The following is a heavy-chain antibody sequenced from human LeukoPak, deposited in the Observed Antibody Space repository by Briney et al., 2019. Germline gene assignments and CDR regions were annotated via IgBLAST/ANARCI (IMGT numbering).Heavy chain of an antibody. V-gene: IGHV4-34*01. D-gene: IGHD1-7*01. J-gene: IGHJ4*02. CDR3: ARGRSKRNSLDY. CDR2: INHSGST. CDR1: GGPFSGYY. Sequence: PSETLSLTCAVYGGPFSGYYWSWIRQPPGKGLEWIGEINHSGSTNYNPSLKSRVTISVDTSKNQFSLKLSSVTAADTAVYYCARGRSKRNSLDYWGQGTPVTVSS.